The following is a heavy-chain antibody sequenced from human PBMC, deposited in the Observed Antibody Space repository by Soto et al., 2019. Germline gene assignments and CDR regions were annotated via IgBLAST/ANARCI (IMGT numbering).Heavy chain of an antibody. Sequence: GGSLRLSCAASGFTFSSYGMHWVRQAPGKGLEWVAVIWYDGSNKYYADSVKGRFTISRDNSKNTLYLQMNSLRAEDTAVYYCARDEALAYCGGDCWIGYFQHWGQGTLVTVSS. CDR3: ARDEALAYCGGDCWIGYFQH. D-gene: IGHD2-21*02. CDR1: GFTFSSYG. J-gene: IGHJ1*01. V-gene: IGHV3-33*01. CDR2: IWYDGSNK.